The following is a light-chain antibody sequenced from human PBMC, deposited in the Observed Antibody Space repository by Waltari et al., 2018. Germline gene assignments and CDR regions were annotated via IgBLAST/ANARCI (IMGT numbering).Light chain of an antibody. J-gene: IGKJ2*01. CDR3: QQRSNWPPYT. CDR1: QSVSSY. Sequence: EIVLTQSPATLSLSPGERATLSCRASQSVSSYLAWYQQKPGQAPRLLIYDASNRATGIPAGFSGSGSGTDFTLTISSLEPGDFAVYYCQQRSNWPPYTFGQGTKLEIK. CDR2: DAS. V-gene: IGKV3-11*01.